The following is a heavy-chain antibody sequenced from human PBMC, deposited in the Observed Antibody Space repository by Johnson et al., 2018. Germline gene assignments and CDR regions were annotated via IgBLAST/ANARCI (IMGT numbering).Heavy chain of an antibody. Sequence: QVQLVQSGAEVKKPGSSVKVSCRASGGSVNRDTVSWVRQAPGQGLEWMGRLIPILNVTNYAQRFQHRLTITAGQSTHTAYMELRSLRADDTGVYFWARTGHSGRCHWGHGTLVTVSS. CDR3: ARTGHSGRCH. V-gene: IGHV1-69*09. CDR2: LIPILNVT. J-gene: IGHJ4*01. D-gene: IGHD1-26*01. CDR1: GGSVNRDT.